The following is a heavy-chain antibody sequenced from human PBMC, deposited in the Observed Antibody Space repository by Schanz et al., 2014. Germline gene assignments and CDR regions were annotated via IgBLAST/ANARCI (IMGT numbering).Heavy chain of an antibody. CDR2: ISGSGGST. D-gene: IGHD6-13*01. V-gene: IGHV3-23*04. CDR3: ARGLIAAAGGAFDY. J-gene: IGHJ4*02. Sequence: EEQLVESGGGLVQPGGSLRLSCAASGFTFSSYAMSWVRQAPGKGLEWVSAISGSGGSTYYADSVKGRFTISRDNSRDTVYLQMNSLRAGDAAVYYCARGLIAAAGGAFDYWGQGTLVAVSA. CDR1: GFTFSSYA.